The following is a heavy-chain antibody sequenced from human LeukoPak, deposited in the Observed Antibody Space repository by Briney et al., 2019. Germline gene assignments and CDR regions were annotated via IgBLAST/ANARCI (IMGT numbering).Heavy chain of an antibody. D-gene: IGHD4-17*01. CDR1: GFTFDDYA. CDR3: AKGRRATVTILCAFDI. Sequence: SGGSLRLSCAASGFTFDDYAMHWVRQAPGKGLEWVSGISWNSGSIGYADSVKGRFTISRDNAKNSLYLQMNSLRAEDTALYYCAKGRRATVTILCAFDIWGQGTMVTVSS. CDR2: ISWNSGSI. J-gene: IGHJ3*02. V-gene: IGHV3-9*01.